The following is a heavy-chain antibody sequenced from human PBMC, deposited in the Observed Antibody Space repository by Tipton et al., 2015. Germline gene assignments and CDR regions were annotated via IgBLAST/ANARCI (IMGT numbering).Heavy chain of an antibody. J-gene: IGHJ6*02. CDR3: ARGLEHGMDV. Sequence: LRLSCAVSAYSISCDYYWGWIRQPPGKGLEWIGSISHSGNTYYNPSLKSRVTMSRDTSKNQFSLKLTSVTAADTAVYFCARGLEHGMDVWGQGTTVTVS. CDR1: AYSISCDYY. CDR2: ISHSGNT. D-gene: IGHD3-16*01. V-gene: IGHV4-38-2*01.